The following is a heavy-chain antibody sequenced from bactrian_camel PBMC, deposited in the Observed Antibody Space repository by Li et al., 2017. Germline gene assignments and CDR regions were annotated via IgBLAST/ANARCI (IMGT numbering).Heavy chain of an antibody. D-gene: IGHD1*01. CDR2: VVIGSGRS. V-gene: IGHV3S54*01. CDR1: VRGYASC. Sequence: HVQLVESGGGSVQAGGSLTLSCEAEVRGYASCMAWYRQASGKEREGVASVVIGSGRSWYADPVKGRFTISRDNVKNTLYLQMNSLRADDSAMYYCAIGLFADFGLGLGTQVTVS. J-gene: IGHJ4*01.